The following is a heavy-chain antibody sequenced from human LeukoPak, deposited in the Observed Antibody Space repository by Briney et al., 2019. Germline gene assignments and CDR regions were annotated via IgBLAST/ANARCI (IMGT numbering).Heavy chain of an antibody. J-gene: IGHJ4*02. V-gene: IGHV1-18*01. CDR2: ISAYNGNT. CDR3: ATFDYGDRDFDY. D-gene: IGHD4-17*01. CDR1: GYTFTSYG. Sequence: ASVKVSCKASGYTFTSYGISWVRQAPGQGLEWMGWISAYNGNTIYAQKFQGRVTMTEDTSTDTAYMELSSLRSEDTAVYYCATFDYGDRDFDYWGQGTLVTVSS.